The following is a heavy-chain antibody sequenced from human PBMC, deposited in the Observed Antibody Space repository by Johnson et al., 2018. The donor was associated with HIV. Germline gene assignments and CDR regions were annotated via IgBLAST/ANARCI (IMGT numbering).Heavy chain of an antibody. CDR3: AREFGNSDAFDI. CDR2: ISWNGGRT. Sequence: EQLVESGGGLVQPGGSLRLSCATSGFTFGDYGVSWIRQVPGKGLEWVSGISWNGGRTVYVDSVKGRFTISRDNSKNMLYLQMNSLRGEDTAVYYCAREFGNSDAFDIWGQGTMVTVSS. D-gene: IGHD5-18*01. V-gene: IGHV3-23*04. CDR1: GFTFGDYG. J-gene: IGHJ3*02.